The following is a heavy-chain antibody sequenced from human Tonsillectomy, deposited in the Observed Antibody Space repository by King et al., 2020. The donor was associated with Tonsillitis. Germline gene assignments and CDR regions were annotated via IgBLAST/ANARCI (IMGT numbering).Heavy chain of an antibody. V-gene: IGHV3-7*03. CDR2: IKQDGREK. CDR1: GFTLSSYW. Sequence: VQLVESGGGLVQPGGSLRLSCAASGFTLSSYWMSWVRQAPGKGREWVANIKQDGREKFYVDSGKGRFTISRDNAKNSLYLQMSSLRADDTAVYYCARDKIVGATYFDSWGQGALVTVSA. J-gene: IGHJ4*02. D-gene: IGHD1-26*01. CDR3: ARDKIVGATYFDS.